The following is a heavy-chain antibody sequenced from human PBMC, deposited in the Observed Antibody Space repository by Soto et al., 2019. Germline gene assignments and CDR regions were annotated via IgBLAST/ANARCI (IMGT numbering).Heavy chain of an antibody. CDR1: GGSFSDFA. Sequence: QVQLAQSGAEVRKPGSSVKVSCGASGGSFSDFAFSWVRQAPGQGLEWMGGIIPMFAASKYAQRFQDRVTITADEYTNTVYLALSSLTSDDTATYYCARGGIVAVPAALSSYHDYTNYRFDSWGQGTLVTVSS. CDR3: ARGGIVAVPAALSSYHDYTNYRFDS. CDR2: IIPMFAAS. V-gene: IGHV1-69*01. D-gene: IGHD2-15*01. J-gene: IGHJ4*02.